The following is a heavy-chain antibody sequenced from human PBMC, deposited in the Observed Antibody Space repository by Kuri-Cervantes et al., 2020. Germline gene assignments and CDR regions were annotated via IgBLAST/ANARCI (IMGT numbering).Heavy chain of an antibody. CDR2: ISYDGSNK. J-gene: IGHJ3*02. V-gene: IGHV3-30-3*01. Sequence: GGSLRLSCAASGFTFSSYAMHWVRQAPGKGLEWVAVISYDGSNKYYADSVKGRFTISRDNSKNTLYLQMNSLRAEDTAVYYCARDPAAVAEAFDIWGQGTMVTVSS. CDR3: ARDPAAVAEAFDI. D-gene: IGHD6-19*01. CDR1: GFTFSSYA.